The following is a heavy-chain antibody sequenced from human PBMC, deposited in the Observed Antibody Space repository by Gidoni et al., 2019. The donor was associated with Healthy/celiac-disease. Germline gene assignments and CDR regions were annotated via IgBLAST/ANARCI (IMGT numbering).Heavy chain of an antibody. V-gene: IGHV1-69*04. CDR3: ASSGSYDDAFDI. D-gene: IGHD1-26*01. J-gene: IGHJ3*02. Sequence: QVQLVQSGAEVKKPGSSVKVSCKASGGTFSSYAISWVRQAPGQGLEWMGRLIPILGIANYAQKFQGRVTITADKSTSTAYMELSSLRSEDTAVYYCASSGSYDDAFDIWGQGTMVTVSS. CDR1: GGTFSSYA. CDR2: LIPILGIA.